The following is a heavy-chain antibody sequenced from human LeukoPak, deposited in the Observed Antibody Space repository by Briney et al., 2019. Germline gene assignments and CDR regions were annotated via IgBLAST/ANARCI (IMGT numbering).Heavy chain of an antibody. CDR3: ARGVRYSSGSYYFDY. Sequence: SETLSLTCTVSGGSISSYYWSWIRQPAGKGLEWIGRIYTSGSTNYNPSLKGRVTMSVDTSKNQFSLKLSSVTAADTAVYYCARGVRYSSGSYYFDYWGQGTPVTVSS. J-gene: IGHJ4*02. D-gene: IGHD6-19*01. CDR2: IYTSGST. CDR1: GGSISSYY. V-gene: IGHV4-4*07.